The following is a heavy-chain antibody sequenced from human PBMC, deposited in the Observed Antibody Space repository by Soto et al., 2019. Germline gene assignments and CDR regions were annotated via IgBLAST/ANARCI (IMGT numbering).Heavy chain of an antibody. CDR2: IFYSGST. D-gene: IGHD6-13*01. Sequence: QVRLQESGPGLVKPSQTLSLTCTVSGGSISSGGYYWTWIRQHPGKGLEWIGYIFYSGSTQYNPSLKSRLTTAQATSQIQLSRKWKPVPAADTAIYYCAREGGIPAGGTVFAPWGQGILVPVSS. CDR1: GGSISSGGYY. CDR3: AREGGIPAGGTVFAP. V-gene: IGHV4-31*03. J-gene: IGHJ5*02.